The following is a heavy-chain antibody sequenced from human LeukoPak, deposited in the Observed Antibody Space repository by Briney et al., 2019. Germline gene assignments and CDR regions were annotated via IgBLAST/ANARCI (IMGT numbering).Heavy chain of an antibody. CDR3: ASFDYDSSGQSDH. D-gene: IGHD3-22*01. CDR1: GGSFSGYY. CDR2: INHSGST. J-gene: IGHJ3*01. Sequence: SETLSLTCAVYGGSFSGYYWSWIRLPPGKGLEWIGEINHSGSTNYNPSLKSRVTISVDTSKNQFSLKLSSVTAADTAVYYCASFDYDSSGQSDHWGQGTMVTVSS. V-gene: IGHV4-34*01.